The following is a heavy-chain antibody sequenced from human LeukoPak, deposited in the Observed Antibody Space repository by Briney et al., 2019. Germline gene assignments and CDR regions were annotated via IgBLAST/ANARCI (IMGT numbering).Heavy chain of an antibody. Sequence: SETLSLTCAVSGGSISSGHSSWNWFRQPPGKGLEWIGYIYHSGSTYYNPSLKSRVAISVDKSKNQFSLKLRSVTAADTALYYCARGGTAFDIWGQGTMVTVSS. J-gene: IGHJ3*02. D-gene: IGHD1-26*01. CDR2: IYHSGST. V-gene: IGHV4-30-2*01. CDR3: ARGGTAFDI. CDR1: GGSISSGHSS.